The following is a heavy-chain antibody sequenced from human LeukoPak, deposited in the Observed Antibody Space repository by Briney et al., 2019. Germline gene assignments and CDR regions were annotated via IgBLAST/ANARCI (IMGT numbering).Heavy chain of an antibody. V-gene: IGHV1-2*02. CDR2: INPNSGGT. J-gene: IGHJ3*02. D-gene: IGHD3-22*01. CDR3: ARVYREIITMIVVANDAFDI. Sequence: GASVKVSCKASGYTFTGYYMHWVRQAPGQGLEWMGWINPNSGGTNYAQKFQGRVTMTRDTSISTAYMELSRLRSDDTAVYYCARVYREIITMIVVANDAFDIWGQGTMVTVSS. CDR1: GYTFTGYY.